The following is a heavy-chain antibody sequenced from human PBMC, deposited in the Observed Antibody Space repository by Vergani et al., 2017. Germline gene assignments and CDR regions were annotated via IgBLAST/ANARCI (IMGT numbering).Heavy chain of an antibody. D-gene: IGHD2-15*01. CDR3: ASVYCSGGSCYSVNWFDP. J-gene: IGHJ5*02. CDR1: GFTFSSYA. CDR2: ISYDGSNK. V-gene: IGHV3-30-3*01. Sequence: QLQLVESGGGVVQPARSLRLSCAASGFTFSSYAMHRVRQAPGKGLEWVAVISYDGSNKYYADSVKGRFTIARDNSKNTLYLQMNSLRAEDTAVYYCASVYCSGGSCYSVNWFDPWGQGTLVTVSS.